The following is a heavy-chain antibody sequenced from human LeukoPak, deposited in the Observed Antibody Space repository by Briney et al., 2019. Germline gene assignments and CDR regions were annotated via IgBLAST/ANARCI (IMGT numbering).Heavy chain of an antibody. J-gene: IGHJ3*01. CDR1: GYTFTGQY. Sequence: ASVKVSCKTSGYTFTGQYLHWVRQAPGQGLEWIGWINPNSGGTKSAQKFQGRVIMTRDTSISTAYMELRSLSSDDTAVYYCARVDILTGSDAFDFWGQGTMVTVSS. D-gene: IGHD3-9*01. V-gene: IGHV1-2*02. CDR3: ARVDILTGSDAFDF. CDR2: INPNSGGT.